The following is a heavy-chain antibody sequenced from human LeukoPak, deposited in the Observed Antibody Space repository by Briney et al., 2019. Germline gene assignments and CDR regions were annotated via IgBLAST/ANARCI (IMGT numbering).Heavy chain of an antibody. D-gene: IGHD6-19*01. CDR2: ISAYNGNT. CDR1: GYTLTSYY. CDR3: ARGDAVAGVFDY. Sequence: ASVKVSCKASGYTLTSYYITWVRQAPGQGLEWMGRISAYNGNTNYAQKLQGRVTMTTDTSTSTAYMELRSLRSDDTAVYYCARGDAVAGVFDYWGQGTLVTVSS. V-gene: IGHV1-18*01. J-gene: IGHJ4*02.